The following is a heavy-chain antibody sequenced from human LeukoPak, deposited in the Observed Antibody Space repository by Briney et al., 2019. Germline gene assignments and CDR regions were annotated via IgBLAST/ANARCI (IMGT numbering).Heavy chain of an antibody. CDR3: AKRGVVIRGILVIGYHQEAYHYDF. CDR1: GISLSNYA. Sequence: GGSLRLSCVVSGISLSNYALTWVRQAPGKGLEWVSYISERGGSTTYADSVKGRFTISRDTSLNTLYLQMNNLRAEDTAVYFCAKRGVVIRGILVIGYHQEAYHYDFWGQGVLVTVSS. J-gene: IGHJ4*02. CDR2: ISERGGST. V-gene: IGHV3-23*01. D-gene: IGHD3-10*01.